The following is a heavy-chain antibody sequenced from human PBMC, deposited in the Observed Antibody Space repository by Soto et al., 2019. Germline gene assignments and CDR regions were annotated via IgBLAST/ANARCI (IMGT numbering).Heavy chain of an antibody. CDR2: INPNSGGT. CDR1: GYTFTGYY. V-gene: IGHV1-2*02. CDR3: ARVTYCGGDCYSPNYDY. Sequence: WASVKVSCKASGYTFTGYYMHWVRQAPGQGLEWMGWINPNSGGTNYAQKFQGRVTMTRDTSISTAYMELSRLRSDDTAVYYCARVTYCGGDCYSPNYDYWGQGTLVTVSS. J-gene: IGHJ4*02. D-gene: IGHD2-21*02.